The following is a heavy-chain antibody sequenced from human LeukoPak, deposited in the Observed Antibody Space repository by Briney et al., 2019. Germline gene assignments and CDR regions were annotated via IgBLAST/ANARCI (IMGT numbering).Heavy chain of an antibody. CDR2: INHSGST. J-gene: IGHJ6*02. Sequence: SETLSLTCAVYGVSFSGYYWTWVRQPPGKGLEWIGDINHSGSTTYNPSLKSRVAISVDTSKSQFSLTLSSVTAADTAVYYCARWGATTAYYYYYAMAVWGQGTTVTVSS. D-gene: IGHD1-26*01. CDR3: ARWGATTAYYYYYAMAV. CDR1: GVSFSGYY. V-gene: IGHV4-34*01.